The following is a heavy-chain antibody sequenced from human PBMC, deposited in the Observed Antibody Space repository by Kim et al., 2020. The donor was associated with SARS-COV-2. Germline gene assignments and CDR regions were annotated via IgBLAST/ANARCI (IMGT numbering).Heavy chain of an antibody. CDR2: IHSSGTT. CDR3: AKDPFRSSYDA. V-gene: IGHV4-4*07. D-gene: IGHD3-16*01. J-gene: IGHJ5*02. Sequence: SETLSLTCTVSGGSINNYYWSWIRQPAGKGLEWLGRIHSSGTTSYNPSLRGRVTMSLDSSKNQFSLNLNSVTAADTAVYFCAKDPFRSSYDAWGQGTLVSVFS. CDR1: GGSINNYY.